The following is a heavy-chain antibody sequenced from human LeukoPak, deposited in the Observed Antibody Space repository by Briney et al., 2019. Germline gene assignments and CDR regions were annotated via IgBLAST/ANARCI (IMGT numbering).Heavy chain of an antibody. Sequence: SGPTLVNPTQTLTLTCTFSGFSLSTPGMCVSWIRQPPGKALEWLARIDWDDDKYYSTSLKTRLTISKDTSKNQVVLTMTSMDPVDTATYYCARISSGYEYFDQWGQGTLVTVSS. V-gene: IGHV2-70*11. CDR2: IDWDDDK. J-gene: IGHJ4*02. CDR3: ARISSGYEYFDQ. D-gene: IGHD5-12*01. CDR1: GFSLSTPGMC.